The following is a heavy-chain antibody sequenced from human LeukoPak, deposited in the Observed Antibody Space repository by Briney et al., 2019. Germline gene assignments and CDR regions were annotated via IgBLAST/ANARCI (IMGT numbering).Heavy chain of an antibody. J-gene: IGHJ4*02. CDR3: ATSGGGIVGATTTGDYFDY. V-gene: IGHV1-2*04. CDR2: INPNSGGT. Sequence: VASVKVSCKASGYTFTGYYMHWVRQAPGQGLEWMGWINPNSGGTNYAQKFQGWVTMTRDTSISTAYMELSRLRSDDTAVYYCATSGGGIVGATTTGDYFDYWGQGTLVTVSS. D-gene: IGHD1-26*01. CDR1: GYTFTGYY.